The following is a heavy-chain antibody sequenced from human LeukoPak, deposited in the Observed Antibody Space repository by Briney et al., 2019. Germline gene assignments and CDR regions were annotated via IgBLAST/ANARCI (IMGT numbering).Heavy chain of an antibody. J-gene: IGHJ4*02. CDR2: ISYSGNT. CDR3: ARRSPLVAVTTAHYYDY. V-gene: IGHV4-39*01. Sequence: SETLSLTCTVSGDSISSSNYFWGWNRQPPGTGLEWIGEISYSGNTYYNPSLKSRVTISMDTSKNQFSLNLNSVTASDTTVYYCARRSPLVAVTTAHYYDYWGPGTLVTVSS. CDR1: GDSISSSNYF. D-gene: IGHD2-21*02.